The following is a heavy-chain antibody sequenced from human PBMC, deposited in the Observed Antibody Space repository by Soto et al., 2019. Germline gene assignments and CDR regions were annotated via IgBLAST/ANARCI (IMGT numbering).Heavy chain of an antibody. CDR3: ARDLSSPGYFDY. V-gene: IGHV3-66*01. CDR1: GFTVSSNY. CDR2: IYSGGST. J-gene: IGHJ4*02. Sequence: GGSLRLSCAASGFTVSSNYMSWVRQAPGKGLEWVSVIYSGGSTYYADSVKGRFTISRDNSKNTLYLQMNSLRAEDTAVYYCARDLSSPGYFDYWGQGTLVTVSS.